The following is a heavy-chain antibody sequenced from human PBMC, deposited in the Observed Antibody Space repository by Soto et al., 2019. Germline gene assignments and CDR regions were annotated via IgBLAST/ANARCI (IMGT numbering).Heavy chain of an antibody. Sequence: PGESLKISCKGSGYSFTSYWISWVRQMPGKGLEWMGRIDPSDSYTNYSPSFQGHVSISADKSISTAYLQWSSLKASDTAMYYCARHRITMIRKPPDYWGQGTLVTVSS. CDR2: IDPSDSYT. CDR1: GYSFTSYW. V-gene: IGHV5-10-1*01. CDR3: ARHRITMIRKPPDY. D-gene: IGHD3-22*01. J-gene: IGHJ4*02.